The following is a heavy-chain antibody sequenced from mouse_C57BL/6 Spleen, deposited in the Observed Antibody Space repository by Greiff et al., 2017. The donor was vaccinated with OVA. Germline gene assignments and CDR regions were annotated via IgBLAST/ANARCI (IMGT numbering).Heavy chain of an antibody. CDR3: ARSNVYAMDY. CDR1: GYTFTDYY. V-gene: IGHV1-76*01. CDR2: IYPGSGNT. J-gene: IGHJ4*01. Sequence: VKLQQSGAELVRPGASVKLSCKASGYTFTDYYINWVKQRPGQGLEWIARIYPGSGNTYYNEKFKGKATLTAEKSSSTAYMQLSSLTSEDSAVYFCARSNVYAMDYWGQGTSVTVSS.